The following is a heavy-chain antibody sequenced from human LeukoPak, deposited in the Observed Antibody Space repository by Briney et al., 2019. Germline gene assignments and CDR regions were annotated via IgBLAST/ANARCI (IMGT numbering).Heavy chain of an antibody. D-gene: IGHD1-1*01. CDR2: IYYSGST. J-gene: IGHJ4*02. Sequence: PSGTLSLTCTVSGGSVSSGSYYCSWIRQPPGKGLEWIGYIYYSGSTNYNPSLKSRVTISVDTSKNQFSLKLSSVTAADTAVYYCARVENDGPNYYFDYWGQGTLVTVSS. CDR3: ARVENDGPNYYFDY. V-gene: IGHV4-61*01. CDR1: GGSVSSGSYY.